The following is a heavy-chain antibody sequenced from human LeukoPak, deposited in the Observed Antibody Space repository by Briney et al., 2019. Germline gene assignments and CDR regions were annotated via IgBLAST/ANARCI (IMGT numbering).Heavy chain of an antibody. CDR1: GGSISTYY. D-gene: IGHD6-13*01. J-gene: IGHJ4*02. V-gene: IGHV4-59*12. CDR3: ARMQQLVMRVDY. CDR2: IYYSGTT. Sequence: PSETLSLTCTVSGGSISTYYWNWIRQPPGKGLEWIGYIYYSGTTNYNPSLKSRVSMSVDTSKNQFSLKLSSVTAADTAVYYCARMQQLVMRVDYWGQGTLVTVSS.